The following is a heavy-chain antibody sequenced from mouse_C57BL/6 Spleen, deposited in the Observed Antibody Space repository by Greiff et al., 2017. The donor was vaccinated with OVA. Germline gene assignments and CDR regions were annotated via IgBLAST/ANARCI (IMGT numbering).Heavy chain of an antibody. J-gene: IGHJ4*01. Sequence: VQRVESGAELARPGASVKLSCKASGYTFTSYGISWVKQRTGQGLEWIGEIYPRSGNTYYNEKFKGKATLTADKSSSTAYMELRSLTSEDSAVYFCARRTTVDYYAMDYWGQGTSVTVSS. CDR1: GYTFTSYG. D-gene: IGHD1-1*01. CDR3: ARRTTVDYYAMDY. CDR2: IYPRSGNT. V-gene: IGHV1-81*01.